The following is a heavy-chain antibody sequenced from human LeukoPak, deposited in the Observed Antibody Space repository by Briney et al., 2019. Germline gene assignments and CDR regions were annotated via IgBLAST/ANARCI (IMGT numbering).Heavy chain of an antibody. CDR2: INHSGST. J-gene: IGHJ6*03. V-gene: IGHV4-34*01. D-gene: IGHD1-26*01. Sequence: SETLSLTCAVYGGSFSGYYWSWIRQPPGKGLEWIGEINHSGSTNYNPSLKSRVTISVDTSKNQFSLKLSSVTAADTAVYYCARVPRGRATKWYYYYYYMDVWGKGTTVTVSS. CDR1: GGSFSGYY. CDR3: ARVPRGRATKWYYYYYYMDV.